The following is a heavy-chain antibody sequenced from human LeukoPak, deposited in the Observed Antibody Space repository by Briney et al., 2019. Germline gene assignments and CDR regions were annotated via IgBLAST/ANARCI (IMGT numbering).Heavy chain of an antibody. CDR2: ISYDGSNK. CDR3: AREGRGSSWYGYNWLDP. J-gene: IGHJ5*02. Sequence: GGSLRLSCAASGFTFSSYAMHWVRQAPGKGLEWVAVISYDGSNKYYADSVKGRFTISRDNYKNTLYLQMNSLRAEDTAVYYCAREGRGSSWYGYNWLDPWGQGTLVTVSS. V-gene: IGHV3-30-3*01. D-gene: IGHD6-13*01. CDR1: GFTFSSYA.